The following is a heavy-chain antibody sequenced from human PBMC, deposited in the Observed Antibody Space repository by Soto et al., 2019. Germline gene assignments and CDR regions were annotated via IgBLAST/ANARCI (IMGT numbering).Heavy chain of an antibody. Sequence: TSETLSLTCTISGGSISSGGYYWSWIRQRPGTGLEWIGYIYYSGSTYYNPSLKSRVTISVDTSKNQFSLKLSSVTAADTAVYYCARTIYDTSGYYSDYWGQGTLVTVSS. CDR1: GGSISSGGYY. V-gene: IGHV4-31*03. CDR2: IYYSGST. CDR3: ARTIYDTSGYYSDY. J-gene: IGHJ4*02. D-gene: IGHD3-22*01.